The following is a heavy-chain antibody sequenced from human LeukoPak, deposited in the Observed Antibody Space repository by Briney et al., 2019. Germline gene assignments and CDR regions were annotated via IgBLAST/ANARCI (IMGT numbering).Heavy chain of an antibody. J-gene: IGHJ6*02. V-gene: IGHV1-8*01. CDR1: GYTFTSYD. CDR2: MSPNSGNT. CDR3: ARGLSYYGSGSYYYYYYGMDV. D-gene: IGHD3-10*01. Sequence: GASVKVSCKASGYTFTSYDINWVRQATGQGLEWMGWMSPNSGNTGYAQKFQGRVTMTRNTSISTAYMELSSLRSEDTAVYYCARGLSYYGSGSYYYYYYGMDVWGQGTTVTVSS.